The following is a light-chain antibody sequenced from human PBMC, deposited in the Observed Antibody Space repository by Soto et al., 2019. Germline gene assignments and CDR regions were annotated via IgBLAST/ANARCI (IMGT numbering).Light chain of an antibody. V-gene: IGKV3-20*01. Sequence: EIVLTQSPGTLSLSPGERATLSCRASQSVSNNYLGWYQQKPGQAPRLLVYGASRRATGIPDRFSGSGSGTDFTLTISGLEAEDFAVYYCQQYGNSLPWTFGQGTMVEIK. CDR1: QSVSNNY. J-gene: IGKJ1*01. CDR3: QQYGNSLPWT. CDR2: GAS.